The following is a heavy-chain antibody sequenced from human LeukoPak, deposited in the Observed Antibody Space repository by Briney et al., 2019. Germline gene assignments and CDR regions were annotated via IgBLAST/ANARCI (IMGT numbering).Heavy chain of an antibody. J-gene: IGHJ6*03. CDR3: ARGNYYYYYMDV. CDR1: GGSISSGTYY. V-gene: IGHV4-61*02. Sequence: PSQTLSLTCTVSGGSISSGTYYWSWIRQPAGKGLEWMGRIFTSGSTNYNPTLKSRVTISVDTSKNQFSLKLSSVTAADTAVYYCARGNYYYYYMDVWGKGTTVTVSS. CDR2: IFTSGST.